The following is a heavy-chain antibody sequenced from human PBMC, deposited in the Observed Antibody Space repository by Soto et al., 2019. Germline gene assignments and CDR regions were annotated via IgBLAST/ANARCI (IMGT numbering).Heavy chain of an antibody. V-gene: IGHV4-59*06. CDR3: ASSYFYDSSGYLQDVY. Sequence: SETLSLTCTVSGGSLSSYYWSWIRQPPGKRLEWIGYIYHSGSTYYNPSLKSRVTISVDTSKNQFSLKLSSVTAADTAVYYCASSYFYDSSGYLQDVYWGQAPLASVSS. CDR2: IYHSGST. J-gene: IGHJ4*02. CDR1: GGSLSSYY. D-gene: IGHD3-22*01.